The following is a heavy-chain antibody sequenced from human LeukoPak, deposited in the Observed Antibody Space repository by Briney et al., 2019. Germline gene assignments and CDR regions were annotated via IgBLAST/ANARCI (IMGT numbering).Heavy chain of an antibody. Sequence: GGSLRLSCAASGLTVSSNYMSWVRQTPGKGLEWVSLIYSGSSTYYADSVKRRFTISRDKSKNTLYLQMSSLRVEDTAVYYCAMGAIVATIDYWGQGTLVTVSS. CDR3: AMGAIVATIDY. V-gene: IGHV3-66*01. J-gene: IGHJ4*02. CDR2: IYSGSST. D-gene: IGHD5-12*01. CDR1: GLTVSSNY.